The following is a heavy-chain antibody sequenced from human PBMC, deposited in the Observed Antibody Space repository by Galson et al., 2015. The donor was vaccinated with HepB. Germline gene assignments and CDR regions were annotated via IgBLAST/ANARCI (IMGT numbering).Heavy chain of an antibody. D-gene: IGHD6-13*01. V-gene: IGHV6-1*01. Sequence: CAISGDSVSSNSAAWNWIRQSPSRGLEWLGRTYYRSKWYNDYAVSVKSRITINPDTSKNQFSLQLNSVTPEDTAVHYCARGPITPYSSSWDHFDYWGQGTLVTVSS. J-gene: IGHJ4*02. CDR1: GDSVSSNSAA. CDR2: TYYRSKWYN. CDR3: ARGPITPYSSSWDHFDY.